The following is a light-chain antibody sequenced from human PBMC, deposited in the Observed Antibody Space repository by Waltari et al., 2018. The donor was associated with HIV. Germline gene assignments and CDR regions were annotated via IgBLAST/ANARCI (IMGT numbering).Light chain of an antibody. CDR2: LAS. J-gene: IGKJ3*01. Sequence: DIVMTQFPLSVPVTPGEPASISCRSSQSLLHRNGCNYLDWYLQRPGQSPQLLIYLASYRPSGVPDRFSGSGSGTNFTLKISRVEAEDVGVYYCMQSLETPVFGPGTKVDIK. CDR1: QSLLHRNGCNY. CDR3: MQSLETPV. V-gene: IGKV2-28*01.